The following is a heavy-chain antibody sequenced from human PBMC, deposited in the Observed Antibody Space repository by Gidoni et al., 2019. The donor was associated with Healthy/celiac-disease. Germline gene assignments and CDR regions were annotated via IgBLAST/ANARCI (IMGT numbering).Heavy chain of an antibody. D-gene: IGHD3-10*01. Sequence: QVQLVESGGGVVQPGRSLRLSCAASGFTFSSYAMHWVRQAPGKGLEWVAVISYDGSNKYYADSVKGRFTISRDNSKNTLYLQMNSLRAEDTAVYYCARGHGSGSYYKYAFDIWGQGTMVTVSS. CDR1: GFTFSSYA. CDR3: ARGHGSGSYYKYAFDI. J-gene: IGHJ3*02. V-gene: IGHV3-30*04. CDR2: ISYDGSNK.